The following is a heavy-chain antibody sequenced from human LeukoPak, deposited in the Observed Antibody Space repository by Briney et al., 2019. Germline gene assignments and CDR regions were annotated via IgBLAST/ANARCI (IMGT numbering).Heavy chain of an antibody. V-gene: IGHV1-69*05. J-gene: IGHJ3*02. D-gene: IGHD3-16*02. CDR3: ARDGDYIWGSYRYTDLDAFDI. Sequence: SVKVSCKASGGTLSSYAISWVRQAPGQGLEWMGGIIPIFGTANYAQKFQGRVTITTDESTSTAYMELSSLRSEDTAVYYCARDGDYIWGSYRYTDLDAFDIWGQGTMVTVSS. CDR1: GGTLSSYA. CDR2: IIPIFGTA.